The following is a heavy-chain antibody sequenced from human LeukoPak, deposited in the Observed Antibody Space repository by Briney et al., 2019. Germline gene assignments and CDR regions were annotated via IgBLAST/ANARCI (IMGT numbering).Heavy chain of an antibody. CDR3: VGYGDYYASRYYYYGMDV. V-gene: IGHV4-39*01. D-gene: IGHD4-17*01. Sequence: SETLSLTCTVSGGSISSSSYYWGWIRQPPGKGLEWIGSIYYSGSTYYNPSLKSRVTISVDTSKSQFSLKLSSVTAADTAVYYCVGYGDYYASRYYYYGMDVWGQGTTVTVSS. CDR2: IYYSGST. CDR1: GGSISSSSYY. J-gene: IGHJ6*02.